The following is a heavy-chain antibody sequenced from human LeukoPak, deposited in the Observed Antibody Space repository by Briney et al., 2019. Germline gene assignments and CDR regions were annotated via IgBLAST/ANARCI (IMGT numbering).Heavy chain of an antibody. D-gene: IGHD3-16*02. V-gene: IGHV4-39*01. CDR1: GGSISSSSYY. J-gene: IGHJ4*02. Sequence: SETLSLTCTVSGGSISSSSYYWGWIRQPPGKGLEWIGSIYYSGSTYYNPSLKSRVTISVDTSKNQFSLKLRSVTAADTAVYYCARQREGDYVWGSYRSRFDYWGQGTLVTVSS. CDR3: ARQREGDYVWGSYRSRFDY. CDR2: IYYSGST.